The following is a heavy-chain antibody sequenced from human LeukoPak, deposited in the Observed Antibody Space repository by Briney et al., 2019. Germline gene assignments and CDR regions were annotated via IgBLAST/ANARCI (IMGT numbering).Heavy chain of an antibody. CDR1: GYTFTSYG. CDR2: ISAYNGNT. Sequence: ASVKVSCKASGYTFTSYGISWVRQAPGQGLEWMGWISAYNGNTNYAQKLQGRVTMTTDTSTSTAYMELRSLRSDDTAVYYCARDLFVWFGELLSYDAFDIWGQGTMVTVSS. V-gene: IGHV1-18*01. CDR3: ARDLFVWFGELLSYDAFDI. D-gene: IGHD3-10*01. J-gene: IGHJ3*02.